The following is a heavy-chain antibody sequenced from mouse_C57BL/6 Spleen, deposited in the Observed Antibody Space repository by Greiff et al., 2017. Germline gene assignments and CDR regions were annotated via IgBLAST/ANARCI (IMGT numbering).Heavy chain of an antibody. CDR1: GYTFTDYY. CDR2: INPNNGGT. V-gene: IGHV1-26*01. J-gene: IGHJ1*03. CDR3: ARGVRSLDWYFDV. Sequence: EVQLQQSGPELVKPGASVKLSCKASGYTFTDYYMNWVKQSHGQSLEWLGVINPNNGGTSYNQKLKGKATLTVDKSSSTAYMEIRSLTSEDSAVYYYARGVRSLDWYFDVGGTGTTVTVAS. D-gene: IGHD6-1*01.